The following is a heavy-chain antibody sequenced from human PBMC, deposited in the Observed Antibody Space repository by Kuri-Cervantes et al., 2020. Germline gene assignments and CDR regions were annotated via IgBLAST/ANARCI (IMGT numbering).Heavy chain of an antibody. J-gene: IGHJ4*02. CDR2: IYTSGST. Sequence: ESLKIPCTVSGGSISSYYWSWIRQPAGKGLEWIGRIYTSGSTNYNPSLKSRVTMSVDTSKNQFSLKLSSVTAADTAVYYCARGANGHNQRIVKYYFDYWGQGTLVTVSS. V-gene: IGHV4-4*07. CDR1: GGSISSYY. D-gene: IGHD5-24*01. CDR3: ARGANGHNQRIVKYYFDY.